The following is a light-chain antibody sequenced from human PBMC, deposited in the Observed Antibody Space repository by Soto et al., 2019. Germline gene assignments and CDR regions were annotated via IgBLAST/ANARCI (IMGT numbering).Light chain of an antibody. J-gene: IGLJ2*01. V-gene: IGLV1-44*01. Sequence: QSVLTQPPSASGTPGQRVTLSCSGSSSNIGSNTVNWYQLLPGTAPQLLIFNHNQRPSGVPDRFSGSKSGTSASLAISGLQSEDEAAYYCAAWNDSLNGQVVFGGGTKLTVL. CDR3: AAWNDSLNGQVV. CDR1: SSNIGSNT. CDR2: NHN.